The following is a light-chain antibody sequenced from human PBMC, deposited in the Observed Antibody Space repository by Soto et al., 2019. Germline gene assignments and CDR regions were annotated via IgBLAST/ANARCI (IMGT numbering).Light chain of an antibody. Sequence: QSAVTQPASVSGSPGQSITVSCTGTSSGIGNSNYVSWYQQHPGKAPKLVIYEVSNRPSGLSNRFSGSKSGNTASLIISGLQSEDEANYYCLSYTISNSWVLGGGTKLTVL. CDR3: LSYTISNSWV. CDR2: EVS. J-gene: IGLJ3*02. V-gene: IGLV2-14*01. CDR1: SSGIGNSNY.